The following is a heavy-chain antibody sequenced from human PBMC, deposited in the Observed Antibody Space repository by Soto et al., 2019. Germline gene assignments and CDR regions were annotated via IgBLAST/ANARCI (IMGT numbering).Heavy chain of an antibody. D-gene: IGHD1-26*01. Sequence: EVQLVESGGGLVQPGGSLRLSCAASGFTFSSYSMNWVRQAPGKGLEWVSYISSSSSTIYYADSVKGRFTISRDNAKNTLYLQMNSLRAEEAAVYYSAREGREEWDLNYFDSWGQGTLVTVSS. J-gene: IGHJ4*02. CDR1: GFTFSSYS. V-gene: IGHV3-48*01. CDR2: ISSSSSTI. CDR3: AREGREEWDLNYFDS.